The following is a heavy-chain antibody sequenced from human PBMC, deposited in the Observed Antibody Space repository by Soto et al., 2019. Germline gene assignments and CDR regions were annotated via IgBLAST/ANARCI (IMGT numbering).Heavy chain of an antibody. CDR1: GYTFTSYA. Sequence: QVQLVQSEAEVKKPGASVKVSCKASGYTFTSYAISWVRQAPGQGLEWMGWISAYNGNTNNTHKLQGRVTMTTDTSTSTAYVALRSLRSAATAVYSCARGPYGSGAFDYWGHGTLVTVSS. CDR2: ISAYNGNT. D-gene: IGHD3-10*01. J-gene: IGHJ4*01. CDR3: ARGPYGSGAFDY. V-gene: IGHV1-18*01.